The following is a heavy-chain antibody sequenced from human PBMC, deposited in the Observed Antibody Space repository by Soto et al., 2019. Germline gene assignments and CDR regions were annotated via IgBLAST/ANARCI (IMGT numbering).Heavy chain of an antibody. CDR1: GGSISSSSYY. CDR3: ARDVKRDSCSGGSCYRSETFDP. Sequence: SETLSLTCTVSGGSISSSSYYWGWIRQPPGKGLEWIGSIFYSGSTYYNPSLKSRVTISVDTSKNQFSLKLSSVTAADTAVYHCARDVKRDSCSGGSCYRSETFDPWGQGILVTVS. CDR2: IFYSGST. V-gene: IGHV4-39*02. D-gene: IGHD2-15*01. J-gene: IGHJ5*02.